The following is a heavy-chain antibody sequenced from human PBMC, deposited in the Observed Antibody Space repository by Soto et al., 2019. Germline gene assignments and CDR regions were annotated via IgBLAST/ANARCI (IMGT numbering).Heavy chain of an antibody. D-gene: IGHD4-17*01. CDR3: ARHGYGGTSFYLN. CDR1: GGSVSSYY. J-gene: IGHJ4*02. CDR2: IYYSGST. Sequence: QVQLQESGPGLVKPSETLSLTCTVSGGSVSSYYWSWIRQPPGKGLESIGYIYYSGSTDYNPSLRSRFTISIATAKNQFSRKLRSVTAADTAVYYCARHGYGGTSFYLNWGQGTLVTVSS. V-gene: IGHV4-59*08.